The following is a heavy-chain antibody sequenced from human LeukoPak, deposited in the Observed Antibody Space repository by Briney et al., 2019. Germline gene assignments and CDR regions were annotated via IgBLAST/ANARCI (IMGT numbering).Heavy chain of an antibody. CDR2: ISSSGSTI. D-gene: IGHD3-10*02. J-gene: IGHJ6*04. CDR1: GFTFSSYG. V-gene: IGHV3-48*04. Sequence: GGSLRLSCAASGFTFSSYGMHWVRQAPGKGLEWVSYISSSGSTIYYADSVKGRFTISRDNAKNLLYLQMNSLRAEDTAVYYCAELGITMIGGVWGKGTTVTISS. CDR3: AELGITMIGGV.